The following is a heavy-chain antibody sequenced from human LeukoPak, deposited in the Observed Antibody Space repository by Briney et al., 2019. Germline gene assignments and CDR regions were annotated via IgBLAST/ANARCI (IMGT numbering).Heavy chain of an antibody. J-gene: IGHJ4*02. D-gene: IGHD2-21*02. CDR1: GYTFTSYG. CDR2: ISAYNGNT. Sequence: ASVKVSCKASGYTFTSYGISWVRQAPGQGLEWMGWISAYNGNTNYAQKLQGRVTTTTDTSTSTAYMELRSLRSDDTAVYYCARDLVRHCGGDCQFDYWGQGTLVTVSS. CDR3: ARDLVRHCGGDCQFDY. V-gene: IGHV1-18*01.